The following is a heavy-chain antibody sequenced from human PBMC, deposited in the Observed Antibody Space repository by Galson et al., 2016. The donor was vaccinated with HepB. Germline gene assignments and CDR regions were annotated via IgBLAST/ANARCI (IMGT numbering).Heavy chain of an antibody. D-gene: IGHD2-21*01. CDR1: GFSLASTGVG. CDR3: AHRVRGPADY. CDR2: IYWDDDK. Sequence: PALVKPTQTLTLTCTFSGFSLASTGVGVGWVRQPPGKALEWLALIYWDDDKRYSPSLKSRLTITKDSSKNQVVLTMTNMDPVDTGTYYCAHRVRGPADYWGHGTLVTVSS. J-gene: IGHJ4*01. V-gene: IGHV2-5*02.